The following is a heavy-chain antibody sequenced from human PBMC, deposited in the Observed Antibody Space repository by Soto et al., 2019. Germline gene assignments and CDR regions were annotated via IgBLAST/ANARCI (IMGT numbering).Heavy chain of an antibody. V-gene: IGHV4-39*01. Sequence: PSETLSLTCTVSGASISSSSYFWGWIRQPPGKGLEWIGSIYYSGSTYYNPSLKSRITINPDTSKNQFSLQLNSVTPEDTAVYYCARARAGTFDYWGQGTLVTVSS. CDR1: GASISSSSYF. J-gene: IGHJ4*02. CDR2: IYYSGST. CDR3: ARARAGTFDY.